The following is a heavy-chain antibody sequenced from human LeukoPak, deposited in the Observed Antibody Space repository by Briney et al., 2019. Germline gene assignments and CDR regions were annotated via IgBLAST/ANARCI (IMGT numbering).Heavy chain of an antibody. D-gene: IGHD4-17*01. J-gene: IGHJ4*02. V-gene: IGHV4-59*01. CDR1: GGSISSYH. CDR3: ARGTVTTMYFDF. CDR2: IYYTGST. Sequence: KPSETLSLTCTVSGGSISSYHWSWIRQPPGKGLEWIGYIYYTGSTNYNPSLKSRVTISVDTSNNQFSLKLSSVTAADTAVYYCARGTVTTMYFDFWGQGTLVTVSS.